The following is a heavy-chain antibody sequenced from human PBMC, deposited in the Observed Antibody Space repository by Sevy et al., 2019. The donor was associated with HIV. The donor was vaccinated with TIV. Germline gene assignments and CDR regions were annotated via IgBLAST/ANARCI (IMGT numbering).Heavy chain of an antibody. Sequence: GGSLRLSCAASGFTLSSYGMSWVRQAPGKGLKWVSAITGGGGGTYYADSAEGRFTISRDNSKNTLYLQMNSLRADDTAVYYCAKDSPVLTYWGQGSLVTVSS. D-gene: IGHD4-17*01. J-gene: IGHJ4*02. V-gene: IGHV3-23*01. CDR3: AKDSPVLTY. CDR1: GFTLSSYG. CDR2: ITGGGGGT.